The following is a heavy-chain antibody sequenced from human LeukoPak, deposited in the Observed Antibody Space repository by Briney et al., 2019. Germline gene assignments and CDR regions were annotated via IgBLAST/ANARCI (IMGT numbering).Heavy chain of an antibody. CDR1: GFTFNNYA. D-gene: IGHD2-15*01. CDR3: ATFCSGSDCYSFAP. V-gene: IGHV3-23*01. CDR2: IIGRGGNT. J-gene: IGHJ5*02. Sequence: GGSLRLSCAASGFTFNNYAMTWVRQAPGKGLEWVSIIIGRGGNTDYADSVKGRFTISRDNSKDTLFLQMDSLRVEDTAVYYCATFCSGSDCYSFAPWGERTLATVSS.